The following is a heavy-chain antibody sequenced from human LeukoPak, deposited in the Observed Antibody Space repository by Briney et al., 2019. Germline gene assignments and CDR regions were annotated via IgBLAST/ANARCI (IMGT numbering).Heavy chain of an antibody. Sequence: GGSLRLSCAASGFTFSSYEMNWVRQAPGKGLEWVSYISSSGSTIYYADSVKGRFTISRDNAKNSLYLQMNSLRAEDTAVYYCARDILTTVPRDYWGQGTLVTVSS. CDR3: ARDILTTVPRDY. V-gene: IGHV3-48*03. J-gene: IGHJ4*02. CDR2: ISSSGSTI. CDR1: GFTFSSYE. D-gene: IGHD4-17*01.